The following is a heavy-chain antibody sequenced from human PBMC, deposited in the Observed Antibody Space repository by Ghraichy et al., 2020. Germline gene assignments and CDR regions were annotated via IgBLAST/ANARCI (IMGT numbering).Heavy chain of an antibody. CDR3: AREHRWIAARPPFDY. D-gene: IGHD6-6*01. V-gene: IGHV1-46*01. CDR1: GYTFTSYY. Sequence: ASVKVSCKASGYTFTSYYMHWVRQAPGQGLEWMGIINPSGGSTSYAQKFQGRVTMTRDTSTSTVYMELSSLRSEDTAVYYCAREHRWIAARPPFDYWGQGTLVTVSS. J-gene: IGHJ4*02. CDR2: INPSGGST.